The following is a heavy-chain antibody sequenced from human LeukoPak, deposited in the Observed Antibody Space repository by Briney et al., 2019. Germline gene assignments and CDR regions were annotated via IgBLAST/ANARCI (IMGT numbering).Heavy chain of an antibody. V-gene: IGHV1-69*05. D-gene: IGHD3-9*01. CDR3: ARVQSPSYYDILTGIYDAFDI. CDR1: GGTFSSYA. Sequence: ASVKVSCKASGGTFSSYAISWVRQAPGQGLEWMGGIIPIFGTANYAQKFQGRVTMTRDMSTTTVYMELSSLRSEDTAVYYCARVQSPSYYDILTGIYDAFDIWGQGTMVTVSS. CDR2: IIPIFGTA. J-gene: IGHJ3*02.